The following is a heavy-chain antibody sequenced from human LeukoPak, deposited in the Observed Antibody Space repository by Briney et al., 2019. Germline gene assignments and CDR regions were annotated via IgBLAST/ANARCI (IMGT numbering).Heavy chain of an antibody. CDR1: GFTFNSYG. CDR3: TKESLPYCSTSSCSIDS. V-gene: IGHV3-30*02. D-gene: IGHD2-2*01. J-gene: IGHJ4*02. Sequence: GGXLRLSCAASGFTFNSYGMHWVRQAPGKGLEWVAFIRYDGSDKYYADSVKGRFTISRDNSKNTLDLQMNSLRPQDTAVYYCTKESLPYCSTSSCSIDSWGQGTLVTVSS. CDR2: IRYDGSDK.